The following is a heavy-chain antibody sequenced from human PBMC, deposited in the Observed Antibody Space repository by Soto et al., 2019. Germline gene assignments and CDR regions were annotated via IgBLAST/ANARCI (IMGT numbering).Heavy chain of an antibody. V-gene: IGHV4-59*01. CDR1: GGSISSYY. D-gene: IGHD3-22*01. CDR2: FYFRGTT. J-gene: IGHJ4*02. Sequence: SETLSLTCTVSGGSISSYYWSWIRQPPGKGLEWIGYFYFRGTTNYNPSLKSRVTMSADTSKNQFSLKLNSVTAADTAVYYCARMNYYDTSGYPFDYWGQGMMVTVSS. CDR3: ARMNYYDTSGYPFDY.